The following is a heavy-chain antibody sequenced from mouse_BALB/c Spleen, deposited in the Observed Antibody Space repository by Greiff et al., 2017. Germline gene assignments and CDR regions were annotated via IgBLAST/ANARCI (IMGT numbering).Heavy chain of an antibody. Sequence: EVQGVESGGGLVQPGGSRKLSCAASGFTFSSFGMHWVRQAPEKGLEWVAYISSGSSTIYYADTVKGRFTISRDNPKNTLFLQMTSLRSEDTAMYYGERSRDPYYFDYWGQGTTLTVSS. J-gene: IGHJ2*01. V-gene: IGHV5-17*02. CDR1: GFTFSSFG. CDR3: ERSRDPYYFDY. CDR2: ISSGSSTI.